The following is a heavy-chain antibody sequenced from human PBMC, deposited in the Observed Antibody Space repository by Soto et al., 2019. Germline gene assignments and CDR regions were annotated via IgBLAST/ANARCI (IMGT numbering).Heavy chain of an antibody. V-gene: IGHV4-4*07. CDR3: ARGPGVFGEFSLDL. J-gene: IGHJ4*01. Sequence: GTLDISCTVSGGSMNTSYGYGIRPASGKGLEWIGRMYSGGSTNDNPSLMSRVSVSVDMAKNQFSLKLSSVTAADAAVYYCARGPGVFGEFSLDLWGHRTLVTVSS. D-gene: IGHD3-10*02. CDR1: GGSMNTSY. CDR2: MYSGGST.